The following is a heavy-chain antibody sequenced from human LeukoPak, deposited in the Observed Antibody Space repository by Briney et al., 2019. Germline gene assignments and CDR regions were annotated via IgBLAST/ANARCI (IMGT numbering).Heavy chain of an antibody. V-gene: IGHV1-18*01. Sequence: ASVKVSCKASGYTFTSNGISWVRQAPGQGLEWMGWISAYNGYTNYAQKFQGRVTMTTDTSTSTAYMELRSLRSDDTAVYYCAKGSEDYGDYVDGGWFDPWGQGTLVTVSS. J-gene: IGHJ5*02. CDR1: GYTFTSNG. CDR2: ISAYNGYT. D-gene: IGHD4-17*01. CDR3: AKGSEDYGDYVDGGWFDP.